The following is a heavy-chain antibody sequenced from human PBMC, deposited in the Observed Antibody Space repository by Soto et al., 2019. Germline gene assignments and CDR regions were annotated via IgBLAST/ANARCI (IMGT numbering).Heavy chain of an antibody. D-gene: IGHD3-3*01. CDR1: GFTFRNYD. J-gene: IGHJ4*02. V-gene: IGHV3-23*01. Sequence: PGGSLRLSCTDFGFTFRNYDMSWVRQAPGKGLEWVSGISGSGGNTYYADSVKGRFTVSRDNTNNMLFLQMNSLRAEDTAVYYCAKKCDFWCGSFNDYWGQGTLVTVSS. CDR2: ISGSGGNT. CDR3: AKKCDFWCGSFNDY.